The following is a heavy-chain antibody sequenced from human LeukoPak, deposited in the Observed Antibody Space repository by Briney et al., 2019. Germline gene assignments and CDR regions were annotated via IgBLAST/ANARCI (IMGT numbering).Heavy chain of an antibody. Sequence: PSETLSLTCTISGGSIGSYYWSWIRQPPGKGLEWIGYIYDSGSTIYNASLKSRVTASIDRSKNQISLKLSFVTAADMAVYYCATVGVVVPTTMNYYYMDVWGKGTTVTVSS. CDR3: ATVGVVVPTTMNYYYMDV. V-gene: IGHV4-59*01. D-gene: IGHD2-21*01. CDR2: IYDSGST. J-gene: IGHJ6*03. CDR1: GGSIGSYY.